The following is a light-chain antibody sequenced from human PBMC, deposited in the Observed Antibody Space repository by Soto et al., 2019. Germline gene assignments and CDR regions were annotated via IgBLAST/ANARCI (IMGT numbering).Light chain of an antibody. J-gene: IGKJ1*01. Sequence: ELVLPQSPGTLSLSPGGRTSLSCRASQSVTNNYFSWYQQKPGQAPRLLMFASNRATGIPGRFSGRGSGTAFSLTIRGLEPEDFAVYYCQQSGSLPWTFGQGTKGDIK. CDR2: AS. V-gene: IGKV3-20*01. CDR3: QQSGSLPWT. CDR1: QSVTNNY.